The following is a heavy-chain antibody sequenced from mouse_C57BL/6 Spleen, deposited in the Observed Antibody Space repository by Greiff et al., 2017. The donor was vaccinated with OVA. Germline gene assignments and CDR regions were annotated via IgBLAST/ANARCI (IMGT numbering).Heavy chain of an antibody. J-gene: IGHJ3*01. D-gene: IGHD2-4*01. CDR1: GFTFSSYA. Sequence: EVMLVESGEGLVKPGGSLKLSCAASGFTFSSYAMSWVRQTPEKRLEWVAYISSGGDYIYYADTVKGRFTISRDNARNTLYLQMSSLKSEDTAMYYCTRDEGLRRGFAYWGQGTLVTVSA. V-gene: IGHV5-9-1*02. CDR2: ISSGGDYI. CDR3: TRDEGLRRGFAY.